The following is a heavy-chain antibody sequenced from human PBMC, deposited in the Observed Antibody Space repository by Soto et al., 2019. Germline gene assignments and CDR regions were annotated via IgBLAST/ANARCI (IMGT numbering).Heavy chain of an antibody. J-gene: IGHJ5*02. CDR2: IYYSGST. V-gene: IGHV4-39*01. Sequence: QLQLQESGPGLVKPSETLSLTCTVSGGSISSSSYYWVWIRQPPGKGLEWIGSIYYSGSTYYNPSLKSRVTISVDTSKNQFSLKLSSVTAADTAVYYCARHNGRPNWFDPWGQGTLGTVSS. CDR3: ARHNGRPNWFDP. CDR1: GGSISSSSYY.